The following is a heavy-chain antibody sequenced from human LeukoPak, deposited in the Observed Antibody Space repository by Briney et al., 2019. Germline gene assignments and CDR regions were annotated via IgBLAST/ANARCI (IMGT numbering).Heavy chain of an antibody. CDR3: ARPSHYGSGTGYYFDS. D-gene: IGHD3-10*01. CDR2: ITNKTNNYAT. V-gene: IGHV3-73*01. J-gene: IGHJ4*02. Sequence: PGGSLKLSCAASGFMFSGSPIHWVRQASGKGLEWVGHITNKTNNYATMYAASVKGRFTVSRDDSKNTAYLQMNSLKTEDTAVYYCARPSHYGSGTGYYFDSWGQGTLVTVST. CDR1: GFMFSGSP.